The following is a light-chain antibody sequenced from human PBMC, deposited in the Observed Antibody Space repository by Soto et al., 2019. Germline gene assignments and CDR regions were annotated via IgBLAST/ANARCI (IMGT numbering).Light chain of an antibody. CDR1: QGISTS. CDR2: GAS. V-gene: IGKV1-9*01. J-gene: IGKJ3*01. CDR3: QQVNSYPLT. Sequence: DIQLTQSPSFLSASVGDRVTITCRASQGISTSLAWYQQNPGKAPKLLIYGASTLQSGVPSRFSGSGSGTEFTLTISSLQPEDFATYFCQQVNSYPLTFGPGTKVDIK.